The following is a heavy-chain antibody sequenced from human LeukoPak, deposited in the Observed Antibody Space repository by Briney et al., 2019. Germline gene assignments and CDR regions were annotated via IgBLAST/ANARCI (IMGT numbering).Heavy chain of an antibody. J-gene: IGHJ3*02. CDR1: GFTSSSYE. Sequence: GGSLRLSCAASGFTSSSYEMNWVRQAPGKGLEWVSYISSSGSTIYYADSVKGRFTISRDNAKNSLYLQMNSLRAEDTAVYYCARESSPPVYKWKQWLVGGDAFDIWGQGTMVTVSS. CDR3: ARESSPPVYKWKQWLVGGDAFDI. D-gene: IGHD6-19*01. CDR2: ISSSGSTI. V-gene: IGHV3-48*03.